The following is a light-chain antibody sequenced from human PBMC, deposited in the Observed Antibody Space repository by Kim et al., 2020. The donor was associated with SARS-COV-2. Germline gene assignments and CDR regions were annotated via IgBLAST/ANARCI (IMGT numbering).Light chain of an antibody. CDR1: QSISSW. Sequence: SASVGGRVTITCRASQSISSWLAWYQQKPGKAPKLLIYKASSLESGVPSRFSGSGSGTELTLTISSLQPDDFATYYCQQYNNYRTFGQGTKVDIK. V-gene: IGKV1-5*03. CDR2: KAS. CDR3: QQYNNYRT. J-gene: IGKJ1*01.